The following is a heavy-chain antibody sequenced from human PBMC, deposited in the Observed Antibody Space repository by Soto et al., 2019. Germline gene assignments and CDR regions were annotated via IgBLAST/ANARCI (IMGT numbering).Heavy chain of an antibody. J-gene: IGHJ6*02. CDR1: GFTFSSYG. Sequence: QVQLVESGGVVVQPGRSLRLSCAASGFTFSSYGMHWVRQAPGKGLERVAVISYDGSNKYYADSVKGRFTISRDNSKNTLYLQMNRRRAEDTAVDYCAKDDGSGRYCSSTSCYTSYYYYGMDVWGQGTTVTAS. D-gene: IGHD2-2*02. CDR2: ISYDGSNK. V-gene: IGHV3-30*18. CDR3: AKDDGSGRYCSSTSCYTSYYYYGMDV.